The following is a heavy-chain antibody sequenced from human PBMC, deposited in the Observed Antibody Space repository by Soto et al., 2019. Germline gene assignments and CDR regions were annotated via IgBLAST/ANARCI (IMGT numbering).Heavy chain of an antibody. V-gene: IGHV4-59*12. J-gene: IGHJ5*02. CDR2: ISSSGST. CDR3: ARDIRYKYGPWFDP. CDR1: GGSISSYY. Sequence: SETLSLTCTVSGGSISSYYWSWIRQLPGKGLEWIGYISSSGSTHYNPSLKSRVTMSVDTSKNQFSLNLSSVTVADTAVYLCARDIRYKYGPWFDPWGQGTLVTVSS. D-gene: IGHD3-9*01.